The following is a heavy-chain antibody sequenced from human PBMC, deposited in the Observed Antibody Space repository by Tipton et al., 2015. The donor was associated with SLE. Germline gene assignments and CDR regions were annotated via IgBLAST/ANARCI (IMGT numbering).Heavy chain of an antibody. J-gene: IGHJ6*03. CDR1: GFTFSTYG. V-gene: IGHV3-13*01. D-gene: IGHD6-19*01. Sequence: SLRLSCAASGFTFSTYGMHWVRQAPGKGLEWVSAIGTAGDTYYPGSVKGRFTISRENAKNSLYLQMNSLRAGDTAVYYCARWTKIAVAGSDYYYYYYMDVWGKGTTVTVSS. CDR3: ARWTKIAVAGSDYYYYYYMDV. CDR2: IGTAGDT.